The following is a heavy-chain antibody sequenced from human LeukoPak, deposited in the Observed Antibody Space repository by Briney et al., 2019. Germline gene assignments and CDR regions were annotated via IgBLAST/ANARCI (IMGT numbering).Heavy chain of an antibody. D-gene: IGHD3-3*01. CDR3: VRSDDFWSGYYGY. Sequence: SETLSLTCAVYGGSFSGYYWSWIRQPPGKGREWIGEINHSGSTNYNPSLKSRVTISVDTSKNQFSLKLSSVTAADTAVYYCVRSDDFWSGYYGYWGQGTLVTVSS. J-gene: IGHJ4*02. V-gene: IGHV4-34*01. CDR2: INHSGST. CDR1: GGSFSGYY.